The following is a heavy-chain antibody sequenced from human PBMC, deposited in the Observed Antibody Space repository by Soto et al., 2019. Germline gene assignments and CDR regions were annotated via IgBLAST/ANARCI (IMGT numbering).Heavy chain of an antibody. D-gene: IGHD2-15*01. J-gene: IGHJ5*02. CDR2: INPNGGST. CDR1: ADTFPGYY. Sequence: GSVQVSCKAPADTFPGYYIHWVRQAPGHGPEWMGIINPNGGSTRFAQEFQGRITMTTDTSTSTVYMELRSLRSEDTAVYYCARSSGAVVGIIIVVPNWLAPWGQGSRVTVSS. V-gene: IGHV1-46*01. CDR3: ARSSGAVVGIIIVVPNWLAP.